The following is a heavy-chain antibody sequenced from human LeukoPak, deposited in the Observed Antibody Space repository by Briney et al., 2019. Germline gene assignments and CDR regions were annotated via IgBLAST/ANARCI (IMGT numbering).Heavy chain of an antibody. Sequence: SETLSLTCTVSGGSISSYYWSWIRQPPGKGLEWIGYIYYSGSTNYNPSLKSRVTISVDTSKNQFSLKLSYVTAADTAVYYCARGWDSSGYYPPNIHFDYWGQGTLVTVSS. J-gene: IGHJ4*02. CDR1: GGSISSYY. D-gene: IGHD3-22*01. CDR2: IYYSGST. V-gene: IGHV4-59*01. CDR3: ARGWDSSGYYPPNIHFDY.